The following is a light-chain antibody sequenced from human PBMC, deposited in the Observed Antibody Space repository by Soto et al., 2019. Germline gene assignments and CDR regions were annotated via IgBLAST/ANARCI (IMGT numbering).Light chain of an antibody. CDR2: EVS. CDR1: SSDVGSYNL. Sequence: QSALDQPASVSRSPGQSITISCTGKSSDVGSYNLVSCYQQHPGKAPKLMIYEVSTRPSGVSNRFSGSKSGNTASLTISVLQAEDEADYYCCSYAGSSAYVFGTGTKVTVL. J-gene: IGLJ1*01. CDR3: CSYAGSSAYV. V-gene: IGLV2-23*02.